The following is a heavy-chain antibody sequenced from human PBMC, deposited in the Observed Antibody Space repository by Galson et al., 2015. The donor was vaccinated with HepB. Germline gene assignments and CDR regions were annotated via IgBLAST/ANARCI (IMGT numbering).Heavy chain of an antibody. Sequence: QSGAAVKKPGESLTISCRASGYTFTGYYMHWVRQAPGPGLEWMGWINPNSGGTKYAQKFKGRVTMNRDNSINTAYMELNRVRSDDTSGYYDANPRGGGNRPLQHWGQGTLVTVSS. V-gene: IGHV1-2*02. CDR1: GYTFTGYY. CDR3: ANPRGGGNRPLQH. D-gene: IGHD4-23*01. CDR2: INPNSGGT. J-gene: IGHJ1*01.